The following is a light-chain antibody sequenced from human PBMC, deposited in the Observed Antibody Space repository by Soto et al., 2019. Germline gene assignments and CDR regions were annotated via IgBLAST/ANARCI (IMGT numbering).Light chain of an antibody. CDR2: GAS. CDR3: KQYSRLWS. Sequence: DIQMPQSPSSLSASVGDRVTITCRASESISTWLAWYQQKPGKAPKXLIYGASSLESGVQPRFSGDGSGTEFTLTIRSLQRDDFGIYYCKQYSRLWSFGQGTKVDIK. CDR1: ESISTW. J-gene: IGKJ1*01. V-gene: IGKV1-5*03.